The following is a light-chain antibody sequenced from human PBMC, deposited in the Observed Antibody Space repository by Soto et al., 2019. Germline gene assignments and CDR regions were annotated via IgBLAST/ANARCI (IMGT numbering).Light chain of an antibody. J-gene: IGLJ2*01. CDR2: EVS. V-gene: IGLV2-8*01. CDR3: SSYAGSNNVV. CDR1: SSDVVGYNY. Sequence: QSALTQPPSASGSPGQSVTISCTGTSSDVVGYNYVSWYQQHPGKAPKLMIYEVSKRPSGVPDRFSGSKSGNTAYLTVSGLQAEDEADYYCSSYAGSNNVVFGGGTKLPVL.